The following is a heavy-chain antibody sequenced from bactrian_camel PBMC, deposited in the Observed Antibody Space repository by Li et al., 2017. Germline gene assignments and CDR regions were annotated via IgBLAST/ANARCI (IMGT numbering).Heavy chain of an antibody. J-gene: IGHJ4*01. CDR3: AADRRCRGMGWVPVGTF. D-gene: IGHD5*01. Sequence: HVQLVESGGGSVQAGGSLRLSCAASGRTYSKWCMVWFRQVPGKEREGVAVIDRRGNAHYTDSVKGRFTISRDNTRATFYLEMNSLQVEDTAMYYCAADRRCRGMGWVPVGTFRGQGTQVTVS. CDR1: GRTYSKWC. V-gene: IGHV3S53*01. CDR2: IDRRGNA.